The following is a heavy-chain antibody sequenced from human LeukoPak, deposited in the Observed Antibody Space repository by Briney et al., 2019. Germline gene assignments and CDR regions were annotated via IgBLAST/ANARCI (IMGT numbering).Heavy chain of an antibody. D-gene: IGHD5-18*01. V-gene: IGHV4-39*07. CDR3: ARGRPGYSYGFDY. CDR1: GGSISSSSYH. Sequence: PSETLSLTCTVPGGSISSSSYHWGWIRQPPGKGLEWIGSIYYSGSTYYNPSLKSRVTISVDTSKNQFSLKLSSVTAADTAVYYCARGRPGYSYGFDYWGQGTLVTVSS. J-gene: IGHJ4*02. CDR2: IYYSGST.